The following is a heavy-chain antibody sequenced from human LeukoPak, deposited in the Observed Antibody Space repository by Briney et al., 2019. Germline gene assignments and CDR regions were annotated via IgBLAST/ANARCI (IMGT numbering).Heavy chain of an antibody. CDR3: AKGLSGSYYNDAFDI. CDR2: ISSSSSYI. Sequence: PGGSLRLSCAASGFTFSSYSMNWVRQAPGKGLEWVSSISSSSSYIYYADSVKGRFTISRDNAKNSLYLQMNSLRAEDTALYYCAKGLSGSYYNDAFDIWGQGTMVTVSS. D-gene: IGHD3-10*01. CDR1: GFTFSSYS. J-gene: IGHJ3*02. V-gene: IGHV3-21*04.